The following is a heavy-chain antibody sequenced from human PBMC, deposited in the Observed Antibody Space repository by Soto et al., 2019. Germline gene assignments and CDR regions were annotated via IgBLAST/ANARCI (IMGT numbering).Heavy chain of an antibody. Sequence: EVQLVESGGGLVQPGGSLRVSCEASGFTFSTYSMNWVRQAPGKGLEWVSYISSGSSPIYYADSVKGRFTISRDNAKNSLYLQMNNLRAEDTAVYYCARGASYGIDVWGQGTTVTDYS. CDR2: ISSGSSPI. CDR1: GFTFSTYS. V-gene: IGHV3-48*01. CDR3: ARGASYGIDV. J-gene: IGHJ6*02.